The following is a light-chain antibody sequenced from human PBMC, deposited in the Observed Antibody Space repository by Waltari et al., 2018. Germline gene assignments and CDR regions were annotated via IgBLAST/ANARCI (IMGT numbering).Light chain of an antibody. CDR1: TSISRY. CDR2: CAS. J-gene: IGKJ1*01. CDR3: QHHFRLPAT. V-gene: IGKV3-20*01. Sequence: IMLTQSPGTLSLSPGERATLSCRARTSISRYLAWYQQKPGQRPSRLIYCASNRATGTPDRFSGSGSGTDFSLTISGLEPEDSAVYYCQHHFRLPATFGQGTKVEIK.